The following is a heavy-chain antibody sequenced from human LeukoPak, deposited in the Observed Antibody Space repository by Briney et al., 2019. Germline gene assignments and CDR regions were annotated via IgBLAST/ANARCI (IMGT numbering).Heavy chain of an antibody. Sequence: PGRSLRLSCAASGFTFDDYAMYWVRQAPGTGLEWVSGISWNSDNIGYADSVKGRFTISRANSKNTPYLQMNRLRAEDTAVYYCGKDRGATGFEYWGQGTLVTVSS. D-gene: IGHD3-10*01. CDR1: GFTFDDYA. J-gene: IGHJ4*02. V-gene: IGHV3-9*01. CDR3: GKDRGATGFEY. CDR2: ISWNSDNI.